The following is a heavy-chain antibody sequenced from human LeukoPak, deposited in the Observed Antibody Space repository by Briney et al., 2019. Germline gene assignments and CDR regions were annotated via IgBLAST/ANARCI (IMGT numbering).Heavy chain of an antibody. CDR1: RYTPTELS. CDR3: ATGPMVYAMPRPLGYFDL. V-gene: IGHV1-24*01. CDR2: FDPEDGET. D-gene: IGHD2-8*01. Sequence: ASVKASRKVSRYTPTELSMHWVRQAPGNGLKWMGGFDPEDGETIYAQTFQGRVTMTEDTSTHTAYMELSSLRSEATAVDCCATGPMVYAMPRPLGYFDLWGRGTLVTVSS. J-gene: IGHJ2*01.